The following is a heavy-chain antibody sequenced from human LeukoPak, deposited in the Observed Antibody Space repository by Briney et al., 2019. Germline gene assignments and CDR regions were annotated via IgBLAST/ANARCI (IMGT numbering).Heavy chain of an antibody. J-gene: IGHJ4*02. CDR2: ISWDGGST. CDR3: AKGSSSGWYEAFDY. D-gene: IGHD6-19*01. Sequence: PGGSLRLSCAASGFTFDDYTMRWVRQAPGKGLEWVSLISWDGGSTHYADSVKGRFTISRDNSKNSLYLQMNSLRTEDTALYYCAKGSSSGWYEAFDYWGQGTLVTVSS. V-gene: IGHV3-43*01. CDR1: GFTFDDYT.